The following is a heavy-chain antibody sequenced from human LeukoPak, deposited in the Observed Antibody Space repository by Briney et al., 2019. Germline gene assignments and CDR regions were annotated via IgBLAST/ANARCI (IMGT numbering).Heavy chain of an antibody. D-gene: IGHD3-10*01. V-gene: IGHV3-21*01. Sequence: GGSLRLSCAASGFTLCSYIMNWVRQAPGKGLEWVSSISSSGSYIYYADSVKGRFTISRDNAKNSLYLQMNSLRAEDTAVYYCARGGAMVRGVSPLDYWAQGTLVTVSS. CDR1: GFTLCSYI. CDR3: ARGGAMVRGVSPLDY. CDR2: ISSSGSYI. J-gene: IGHJ4*02.